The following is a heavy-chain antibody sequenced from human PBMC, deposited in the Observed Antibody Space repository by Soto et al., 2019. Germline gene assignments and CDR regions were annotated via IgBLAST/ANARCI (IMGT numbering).Heavy chain of an antibody. J-gene: IGHJ4*02. D-gene: IGHD3-10*01. Sequence: GGSLRLSCAASGFTFSSYAMSWVRQAPGKGLEWVSAISGSGGSTYYADSVKGRFTISRDNSKNTLYLQMNSLRAEDTAVYYCAKSQTVIWFGELCYFDYWGQGTLVTVSS. CDR3: AKSQTVIWFGELCYFDY. V-gene: IGHV3-23*01. CDR1: GFTFSSYA. CDR2: ISGSGGST.